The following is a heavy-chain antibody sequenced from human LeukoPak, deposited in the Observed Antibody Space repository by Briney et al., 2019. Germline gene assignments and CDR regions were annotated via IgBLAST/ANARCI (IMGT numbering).Heavy chain of an antibody. CDR3: ARSFDH. J-gene: IGHJ4*02. Sequence: GGPLRLSCAASGFTFSNFDMNWVRLAPGKGLEWVSYISTSRSTIYYADSVKGRFTISRDNAKNSLYLQMNNLRDDDTAVYFCARSFDHWGQGTLVTVSS. CDR2: ISTSRSTI. CDR1: GFTFSNFD. V-gene: IGHV3-48*02.